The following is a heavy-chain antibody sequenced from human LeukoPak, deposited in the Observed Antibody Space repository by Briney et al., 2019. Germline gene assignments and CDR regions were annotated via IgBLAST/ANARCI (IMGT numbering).Heavy chain of an antibody. CDR1: GFTFSSYG. J-gene: IGHJ4*02. CDR3: AKHSQTSWSSSWLWFLDS. Sequence: PGGSLRLSCAASGFTFSSYGMTWVRQAPGKGLEWVSGISGSGGSTYYADSVKGRFTISRDNSKNTLYLQMNSLRVEDTAVYYCAKHSQTSWSSSWLWFLDSWGQGTPVTVSS. V-gene: IGHV3-23*01. D-gene: IGHD6-13*01. CDR2: ISGSGGST.